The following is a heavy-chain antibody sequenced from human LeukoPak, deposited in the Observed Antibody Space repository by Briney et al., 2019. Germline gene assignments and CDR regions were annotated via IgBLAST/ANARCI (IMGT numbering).Heavy chain of an antibody. J-gene: IGHJ4*02. D-gene: IGHD3-10*01. CDR3: ARLRGEKASGDY. CDR1: GFSFSASA. V-gene: IGHV3-73*01. CDR2: IRSKINNYAT. Sequence: PGGSLRLSCAASGFSFSASAVHWVRQASGKGLEWVGRIRSKINNYATEYAVSVKGRFIISRDDSKNTVFLQMNSLTTEDTAVYYCARLRGEKASGDYWGQGTLVTVSS.